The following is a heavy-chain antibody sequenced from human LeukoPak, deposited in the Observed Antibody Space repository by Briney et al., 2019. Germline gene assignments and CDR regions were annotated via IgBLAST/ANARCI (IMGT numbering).Heavy chain of an antibody. CDR2: INHGGDS. J-gene: IGHJ6*03. CDR1: GGPFSGYD. D-gene: IGHD6-19*01. CDR3: ARSLRWLVEDRYLYYMDV. Sequence: SETLSLTCAVSGGPFSGYDWTWIRQPPGKGLEWIGEINHGGDSNYNSSLQSRLTISVDTSGNQFFLKLRSATAADTAVYYCARSLRWLVEDRYLYYMDVWGEGTSVTVSS. V-gene: IGHV4-34*01.